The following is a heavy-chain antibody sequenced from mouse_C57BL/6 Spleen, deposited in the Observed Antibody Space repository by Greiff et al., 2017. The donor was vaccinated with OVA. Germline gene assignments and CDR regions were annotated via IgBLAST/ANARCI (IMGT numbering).Heavy chain of an antibody. CDR3: ARGTYYGNYVLAY. V-gene: IGHV1-52*01. Sequence: QVQLQQPGAELVRPGSSVKLSCKASGYTFTSYWMHWVKQRPIQGLEWIGNIDPSDSETHYNQKFKDKATLTVDKSSSTAYMQLSSLTSEDSAVDYCARGTYYGNYVLAYWGQGTLVTVSA. CDR2: IDPSDSET. J-gene: IGHJ3*01. CDR1: GYTFTSYW. D-gene: IGHD2-10*01.